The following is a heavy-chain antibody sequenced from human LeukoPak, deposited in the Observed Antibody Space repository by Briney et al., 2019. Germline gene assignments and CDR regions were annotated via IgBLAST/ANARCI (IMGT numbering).Heavy chain of an antibody. D-gene: IGHD3-22*01. J-gene: IGHJ6*03. Sequence: GGSLRLSCAASGFTFSSYAMSWVRQAPGKGLEWVSAISGSGGSTYYADSMKGRFTISRDNSKNTLYLQMNSLRAEDTAVYYCAKSRGYYDSSGYDYYYYMDVWGKGTTVTVSS. V-gene: IGHV3-23*01. CDR2: ISGSGGST. CDR3: AKSRGYYDSSGYDYYYYMDV. CDR1: GFTFSSYA.